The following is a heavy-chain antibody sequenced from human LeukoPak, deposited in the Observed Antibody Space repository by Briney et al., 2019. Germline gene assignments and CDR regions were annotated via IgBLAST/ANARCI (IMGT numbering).Heavy chain of an antibody. CDR3: ARGRFLEWLLSRYYYYYMDV. J-gene: IGHJ6*03. D-gene: IGHD3-3*01. Sequence: SVKVSCKASGGTFSSYAISWVRQAPGQGLEWMGGIIPVFGTANYAQKFQGRVTITADESTSTAYMELSSLRSEDTAVYYCARGRFLEWLLSRYYYYYMDVWGKGTTVTVSS. CDR2: IIPVFGTA. V-gene: IGHV1-69*13. CDR1: GGTFSSYA.